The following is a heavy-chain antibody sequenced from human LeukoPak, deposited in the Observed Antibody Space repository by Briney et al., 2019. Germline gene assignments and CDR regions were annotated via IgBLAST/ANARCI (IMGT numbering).Heavy chain of an antibody. CDR1: GFTFRIYG. J-gene: IGHJ4*02. D-gene: IGHD3-10*01. CDR2: IWFDGTKK. Sequence: GRSLTLSRVAAGFTFRIYGMHWVRQAQGHGLEGVALIWFDGTKKYYADSVKGRFTISRDNSKTTLYLQMNSLRAEDTAVYYCAREEATTVRGVSDYWGQGTLVTVSS. CDR3: AREEATTVRGVSDY. V-gene: IGHV3-33*01.